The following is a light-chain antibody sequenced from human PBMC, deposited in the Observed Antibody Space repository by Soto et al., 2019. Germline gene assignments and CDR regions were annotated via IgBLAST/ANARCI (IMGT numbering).Light chain of an antibody. Sequence: EIVLTQSPGTLSLSPGERATLSCRASQSVSSSYLAWYQQKPVQAPRLLIYGASSRATGIPDRFSGSGSGTDFTLTISRLEPEDFAVYYCQRYGSSPYTFGQGTKLEIK. J-gene: IGKJ2*01. V-gene: IGKV3-20*01. CDR3: QRYGSSPYT. CDR1: QSVSSSY. CDR2: GAS.